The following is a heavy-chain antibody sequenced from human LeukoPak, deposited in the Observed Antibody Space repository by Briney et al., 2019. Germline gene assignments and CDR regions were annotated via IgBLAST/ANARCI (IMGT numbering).Heavy chain of an antibody. D-gene: IGHD3-10*01. J-gene: IGHJ5*02. V-gene: IGHV4-59*01. CDR1: SGSISSYY. CDR2: IFYSGST. Sequence: SETLSLTCTVSSGSISSYYWSWIRQPPGKGLEWMGYIFYSGSTNYNPSLKSRVTISVDTSKNQFSLGLSSVTAADTAVYYCGRTYGSGGYQRFDPWGQGTLVTVSS. CDR3: GRTYGSGGYQRFDP.